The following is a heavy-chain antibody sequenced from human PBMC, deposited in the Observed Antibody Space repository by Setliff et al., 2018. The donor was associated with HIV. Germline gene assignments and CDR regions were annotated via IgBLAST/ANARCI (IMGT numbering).Heavy chain of an antibody. Sequence: SETLSLTCAVSGYSISRGYCWAWIRQLPGKGLEWIGSIYHDGTTYYSPSPMSRVTTSVDTSKNQFSLRLSSLTAADTAVYYCARLRGASGYYVFDYWGQGTLVTVSS. V-gene: IGHV4-38-2*01. CDR2: IYHDGTT. J-gene: IGHJ4*02. CDR3: ARLRGASGYYVFDY. D-gene: IGHD1-26*01. CDR1: GYSISRGYC.